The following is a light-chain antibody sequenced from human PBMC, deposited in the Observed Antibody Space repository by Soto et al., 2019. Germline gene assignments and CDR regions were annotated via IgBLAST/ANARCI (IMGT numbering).Light chain of an antibody. J-gene: IGKJ1*01. CDR1: QSVSSGY. Sequence: EIVLTQSAGTLSLSPGERATLSCMASQSVSSGYLAWYQQKPGQAPRXLIYGASNRATGIQDRFCGSGSGTDFTLTISRLEPEDFAVYYCKQYGSSGTCGQGTKVDIK. V-gene: IGKV3-20*01. CDR3: KQYGSSGT. CDR2: GAS.